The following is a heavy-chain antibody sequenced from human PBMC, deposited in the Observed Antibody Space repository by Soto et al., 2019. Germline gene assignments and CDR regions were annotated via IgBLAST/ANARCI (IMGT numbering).Heavy chain of an antibody. V-gene: IGHV3-33*01. D-gene: IGHD3-22*01. Sequence: QVQLVESGGGVVQPGRSLRLSCAASGFPFSSYGMHWVRQAPGKGLDWVAVIWYDGSNKDYAESVKGRFTISRDNSKNTLYLQMNSLRAEDTAVYYCARSAYSSDYYGVLDYWGQGTLVTVSS. CDR3: ARSAYSSDYYGVLDY. CDR1: GFPFSSYG. CDR2: IWYDGSNK. J-gene: IGHJ4*02.